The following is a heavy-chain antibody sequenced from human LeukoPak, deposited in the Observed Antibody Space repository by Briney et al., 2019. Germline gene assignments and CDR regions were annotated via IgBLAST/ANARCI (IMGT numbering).Heavy chain of an antibody. D-gene: IGHD3-9*01. V-gene: IGHV3-23*01. Sequence: GGSLRLSCAASGFTFSSYAMTWVRQAPGKGLQWVSAVSGSGAHTYYADSVKGRFTISRDNAKNSLYLQMNSLRAEDTAVYYCVRDYENLTGSKTRFHYWGQGTLVTVSS. CDR2: VSGSGAHT. CDR3: VRDYENLTGSKTRFHY. CDR1: GFTFSSYA. J-gene: IGHJ4*02.